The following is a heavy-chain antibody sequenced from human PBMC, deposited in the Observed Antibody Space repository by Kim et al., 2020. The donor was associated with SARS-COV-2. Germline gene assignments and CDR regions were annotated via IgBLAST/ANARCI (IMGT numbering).Heavy chain of an antibody. CDR2: MNPNSGNT. CDR1: GYTFTSYD. D-gene: IGHD3-22*01. CDR3: ARGRLITMTVVVITTDYYYYMDV. Sequence: ASVKVSCKASGYTFTSYDINWVRQATGQGLEWMGWMNPNSGNTGYAQKFQGRVTMTMNTSISTAYMELSSLRSEDTAVYYCARGRLITMTVVVITTDYYYYMDVWGKGTTVTVSS. J-gene: IGHJ6*03. V-gene: IGHV1-8*01.